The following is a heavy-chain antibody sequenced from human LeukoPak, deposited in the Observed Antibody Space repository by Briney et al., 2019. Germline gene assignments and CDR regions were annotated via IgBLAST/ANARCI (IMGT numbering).Heavy chain of an antibody. V-gene: IGHV4-34*01. CDR1: GGSFSGYY. D-gene: IGHD3-22*01. CDR2: INHSGST. CDR3: ARARRLLPAVLDY. J-gene: IGHJ4*02. Sequence: PSETLSLTCAVYGGSFSGYYWSWIRQPPGKGLEWIGEINHSGSTNYNPSLKSRVTISVDTSKNQFSLKLSSVTAADTAVYYCARARRLLPAVLDYWGQGTLVTVSS.